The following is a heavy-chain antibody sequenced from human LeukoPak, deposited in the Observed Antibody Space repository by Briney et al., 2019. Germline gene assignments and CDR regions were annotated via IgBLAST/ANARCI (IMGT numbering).Heavy chain of an antibody. V-gene: IGHV3-48*02. Sequence: PGGSLRLSCTASGFRFNLYAMTWVRQAPGKGLEWVSYISASSSTIYYADSVKGRFTISRDNAKNSLFLQMNSLKDEDTAVYYCAGSYGYFDYWGQGTLVTVSS. CDR1: GFRFNLYA. CDR2: ISASSSTI. D-gene: IGHD3-10*01. J-gene: IGHJ4*02. CDR3: AGSYGYFDY.